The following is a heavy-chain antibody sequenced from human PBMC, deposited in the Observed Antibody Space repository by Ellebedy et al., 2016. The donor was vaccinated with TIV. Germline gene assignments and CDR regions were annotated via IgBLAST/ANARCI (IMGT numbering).Heavy chain of an antibody. CDR1: GYTFASYG. CDR2: INPNSGGT. J-gene: IGHJ4*02. D-gene: IGHD3-10*01. V-gene: IGHV1-2*02. Sequence: AASVKVSCKASGYTFASYGISWARQAPGQGLEWMGWINPNSGGTNYAQKFQGRVTMTRDTSISTAYMELSRLRSDDTAVYYCASGAYYGSGSADYWGQGTLVTVSS. CDR3: ASGAYYGSGSADY.